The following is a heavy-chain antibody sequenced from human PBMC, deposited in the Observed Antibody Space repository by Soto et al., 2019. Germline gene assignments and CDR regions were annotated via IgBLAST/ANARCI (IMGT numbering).Heavy chain of an antibody. V-gene: IGHV6-1*01. J-gene: IGHJ4*02. CDR2: TYYRSKWYN. D-gene: IGHD3-10*01. CDR3: AREVYGSGSRDY. CDR1: GDSVSSNSAA. Sequence: SQTLSLTFAISGDSVSSNSAAWNWIRQSPSRGLEWLGRTYYRSKWYNDYAVSVKGRITINPDTSKNQFSLQLNSVSTEDTAVYYCAREVYGSGSRDYSGQGTLVTVSS.